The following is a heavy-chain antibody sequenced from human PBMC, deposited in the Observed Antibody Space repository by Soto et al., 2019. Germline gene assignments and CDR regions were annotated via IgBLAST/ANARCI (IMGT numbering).Heavy chain of an antibody. CDR1: GFTFSSYS. J-gene: IGHJ6*02. D-gene: IGHD3-22*01. V-gene: IGHV3-48*01. Sequence: EVQLVESGGGLVQPGGSLRLSCAASGFTFSSYSMNWVRQAPGKGLEWVSYISSSSSTIYYADSVKGRFTISRDNAKNSLSLQMNSLRAEDTAVYYCARKNTYYYDSSGRMDVWGQGTTVTVSS. CDR2: ISSSSSTI. CDR3: ARKNTYYYDSSGRMDV.